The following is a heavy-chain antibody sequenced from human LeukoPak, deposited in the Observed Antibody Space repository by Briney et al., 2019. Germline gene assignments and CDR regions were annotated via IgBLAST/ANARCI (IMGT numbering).Heavy chain of an antibody. CDR2: INPNSGGT. CDR1: GYTSTGYY. Sequence: ASVKVSCKASGYTSTGYYMHWVRQAPGQGLEWMGWINPNSGGTNYAQKFQGRVTMTRDTSISTAYMELSRLRSDDTAVYYCARVSGIAVAGTDYWGQGTLVTVSS. V-gene: IGHV1-2*02. CDR3: ARVSGIAVAGTDY. J-gene: IGHJ4*02. D-gene: IGHD6-19*01.